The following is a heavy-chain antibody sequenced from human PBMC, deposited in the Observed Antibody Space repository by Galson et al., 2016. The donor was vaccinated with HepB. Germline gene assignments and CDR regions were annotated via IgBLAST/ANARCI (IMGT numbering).Heavy chain of an antibody. J-gene: IGHJ6*04. CDR2: ISSSSGYI. CDR1: GFTFSSYS. D-gene: IGHD2-2*01. Sequence: SLRLSCAASGFTFSSYSMNWVRQAPGKGLEWVSCISSSSGYIYYADSLEGRFTISRDNAKNSLYLQMNSLRAEDTTVYYCARDRRIEVVRPAYYYYYGMDVWGKGTTVTVSS. CDR3: ARDRRIEVVRPAYYYYYGMDV. V-gene: IGHV3-21*01.